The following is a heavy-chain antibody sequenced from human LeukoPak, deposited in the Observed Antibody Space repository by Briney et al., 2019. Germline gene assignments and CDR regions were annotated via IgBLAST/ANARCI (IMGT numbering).Heavy chain of an antibody. CDR2: ISTGSSTI. CDR1: GFTFSSYS. V-gene: IGHV3-48*01. J-gene: IGHJ4*02. CDR3: ARDGSGSYYPFDY. Sequence: GGSLRLSCAASGFTFSSYSMNWVRQAPGKGLEWVSYISTGSSTIYYADSVKGRFTISRDNAKNSLYLQMNSLRAEDTAVYYCARDGSGSYYPFDYWGQGTLVTVSS. D-gene: IGHD3-10*01.